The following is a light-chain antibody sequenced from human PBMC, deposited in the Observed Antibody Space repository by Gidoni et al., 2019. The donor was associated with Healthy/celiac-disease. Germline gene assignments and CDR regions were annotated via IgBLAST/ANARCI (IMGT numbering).Light chain of an antibody. V-gene: IGLV3-25*02. Sequence: SYELTQPPSVSVSPGQTARITCSGDALPKQYAYWYQQKPGQAPVLVIYKDSERPSGIPERFSGSSSGTTVTLTINGVQAEDEADYYCQSADSSGTYVFGTGTKVTVL. CDR3: QSADSSGTYV. CDR2: KDS. CDR1: ALPKQY. J-gene: IGLJ1*01.